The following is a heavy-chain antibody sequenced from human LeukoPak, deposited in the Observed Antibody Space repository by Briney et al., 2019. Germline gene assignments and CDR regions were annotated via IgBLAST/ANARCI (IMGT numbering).Heavy chain of an antibody. CDR1: GGSISSSSYY. D-gene: IGHD3-10*01. J-gene: IGHJ4*02. CDR3: ATCSRGGWFGEFQDTPIDY. Sequence: PSETLSLTCTVSGGSISSSSYYWGWIRQPPGKGLEWIGSIYYSGSTYYNPSLKSRVTISVDTSKNQFSLKLSSVTAADTAVYYCATCSRGGWFGEFQDTPIDYWGQGTLVTVSS. V-gene: IGHV4-39*07. CDR2: IYYSGST.